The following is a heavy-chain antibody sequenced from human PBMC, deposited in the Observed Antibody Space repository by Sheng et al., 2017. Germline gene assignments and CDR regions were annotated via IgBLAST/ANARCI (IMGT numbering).Heavy chain of an antibody. CDR2: ITPITGVA. V-gene: IGHV1-69*10. D-gene: IGHD1-20*01. CDR1: GGTYNTYS. Sequence: QVQLVQSGAEVRTPGSSVKVSCKASGGTYNTYSISWVRQAPGQGLEWMGGITPITGVATYAEKFQGRGTITADRSTTTAYLELSSLRSEDTAVYYCARSRITGFYYYMDVWGQGTTVTVSS. CDR3: ARSRITGFYYYMDV. J-gene: IGHJ6*03.